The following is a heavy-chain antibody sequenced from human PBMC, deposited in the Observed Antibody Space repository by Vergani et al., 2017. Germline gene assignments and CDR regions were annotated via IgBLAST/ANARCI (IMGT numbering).Heavy chain of an antibody. D-gene: IGHD1-1*01. CDR1: EYSFGNYW. V-gene: IGHV5-51*01. Sequence: EVELVQSGPEMRKPGESLKISCKGSEYSFGNYWIGWVRQMPWKGLAWMGIIYPADSDTRYSPSFQGQVTISADKSISTAFLQWDSLKASDTALYYCARHTTYTDSWGQGTLVTVSS. CDR2: IYPADSDT. J-gene: IGHJ4*02. CDR3: ARHTTYTDS.